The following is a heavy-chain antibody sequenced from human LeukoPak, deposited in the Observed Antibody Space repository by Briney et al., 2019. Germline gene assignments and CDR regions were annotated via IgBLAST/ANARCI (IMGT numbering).Heavy chain of an antibody. CDR1: GGTFSSYA. CDR2: IIPIFGTA. J-gene: IGHJ4*02. D-gene: IGHD6-6*01. Sequence: SVKVSCKASGGTFSSYAISWVRQASGQGLEWMGGIIPIFGTANYAQKFQGRVTITADESTSTAYMELSSLRSEDTAVYYCARDGYSSSSFTPFDYWGQGTLVTVSS. CDR3: ARDGYSSSSFTPFDY. V-gene: IGHV1-69*01.